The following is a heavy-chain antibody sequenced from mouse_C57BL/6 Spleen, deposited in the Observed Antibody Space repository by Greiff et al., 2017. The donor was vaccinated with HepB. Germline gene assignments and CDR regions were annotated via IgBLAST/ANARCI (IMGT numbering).Heavy chain of an antibody. Sequence: EVMLVESGGGLVKPGGSLKLSCAASGFTFSDYGMHWVRQAPEKGLEWVAYISSGSSTIYYADTVKGRFTISRDNAKNTLFLQMTSLRSEDTAMYYCARGGGSSSAWFAYWGQGTLVTVSA. D-gene: IGHD1-1*01. CDR3: ARGGGSSSAWFAY. J-gene: IGHJ3*01. CDR1: GFTFSDYG. CDR2: ISSGSSTI. V-gene: IGHV5-17*01.